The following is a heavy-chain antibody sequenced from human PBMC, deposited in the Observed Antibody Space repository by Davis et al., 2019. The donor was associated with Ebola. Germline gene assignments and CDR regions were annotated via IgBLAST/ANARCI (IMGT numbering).Heavy chain of an antibody. CDR2: IYYSGST. J-gene: IGHJ4*02. CDR3: ASEGHITIFGVAKYYFDY. V-gene: IGHV4-39*01. CDR1: GGSISSSSYY. Sequence: PSETLSLTCTVSGGSISSSSYYWGWIRQPPGKGREWIGSIYYSGSTYYNPSLKSRVTISVDTSKNQFSLKLSSVTAADTAVYYCASEGHITIFGVAKYYFDYWGQGTLVTVSS. D-gene: IGHD3-3*01.